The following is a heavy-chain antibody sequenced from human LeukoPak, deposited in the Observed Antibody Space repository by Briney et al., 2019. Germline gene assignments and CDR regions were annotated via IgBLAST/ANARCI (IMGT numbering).Heavy chain of an antibody. CDR2: FDLEDDKT. D-gene: IGHD1-26*01. CDR3: ATGRRDDSSGSYDY. J-gene: IGHJ4*02. V-gene: IGHV1-24*01. CDR1: GYTLTELS. Sequence: ASVKVSCKVSGYTLTELSMHWVRQAPGKGLEWMGGFDLEDDKTIYAQKFQGRDTMTEDTSTNTAYMELSSLTSEDTAVYYCATGRRDDSSGSYDYWGQGTLVTVSS.